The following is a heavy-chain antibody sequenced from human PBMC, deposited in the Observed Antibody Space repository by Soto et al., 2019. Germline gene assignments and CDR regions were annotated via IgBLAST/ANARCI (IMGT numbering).Heavy chain of an antibody. D-gene: IGHD6-19*01. CDR3: AKVPYSSGWYYFDY. CDR2: ISGSGGST. Sequence: PGGSLRLSCPASGFTFSSYAMSWFRQAPGKGLEWVSAISGSGGSTYYADSVKGRFTISRDNSKNTLYLQMNSLRAEDTAVYYCAKVPYSSGWYYFDYWGQRTLVTVSS. J-gene: IGHJ4*02. V-gene: IGHV3-23*01. CDR1: GFTFSSYA.